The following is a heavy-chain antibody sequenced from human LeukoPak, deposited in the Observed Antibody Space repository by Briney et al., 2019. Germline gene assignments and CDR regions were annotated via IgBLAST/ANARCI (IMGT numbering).Heavy chain of an antibody. D-gene: IGHD2-21*02. CDR1: GFTVSSNY. V-gene: IGHV3-53*01. CDR3: VRTRVVVTAYFDY. J-gene: IGHJ4*02. CDR2: IYSGGST. Sequence: GGSLRLSCAASGFTVSSNYMSWVRQAPGKGLEWVSVIYSGGSTYYADSVKGRFTISRDNSKNTLYLQMNSLRAEDTALYYCVRTRVVVTAYFDYWGQGTLVTVSS.